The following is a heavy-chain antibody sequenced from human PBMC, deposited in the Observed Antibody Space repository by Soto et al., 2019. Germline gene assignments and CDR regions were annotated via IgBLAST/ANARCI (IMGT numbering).Heavy chain of an antibody. J-gene: IGHJ6*02. CDR2: ISYDGTKK. Sequence: QVQLVESGGGEVQPGRSLTISCAASGFTFSTYGMHWVRQTPGKGLEWVAVISYDGTKKFYSDSVKGRLTISRHNFKKTLTLQMNSLRADDTAVYSCAKDLQSYGDYDYYCYGMDVWGLGTRVTFSS. CDR1: GFTFSTYG. D-gene: IGHD4-17*01. CDR3: AKDLQSYGDYDYYCYGMDV. V-gene: IGHV3-30*18.